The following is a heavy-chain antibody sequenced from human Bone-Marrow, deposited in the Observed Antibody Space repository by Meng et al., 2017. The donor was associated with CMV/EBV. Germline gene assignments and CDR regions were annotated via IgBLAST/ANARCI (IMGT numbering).Heavy chain of an antibody. J-gene: IGHJ4*02. CDR1: GCTFIDYY. V-gene: IGHV1-2*02. CDR3: ARLSAY. Sequence: ASVKVSCKASGCTFIDYYIHWVRQAPGQGLEWMGWTNPDSGDTNYAQKFQGRITMTRDTSISTAYMELARLTSDDTALYFCARLSAYWGQGTLVTVSS. CDR2: TNPDSGDT.